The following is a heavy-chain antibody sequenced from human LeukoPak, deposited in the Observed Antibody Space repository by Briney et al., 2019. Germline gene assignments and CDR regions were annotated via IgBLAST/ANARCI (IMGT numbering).Heavy chain of an antibody. CDR2: FYTSGST. CDR3: ARSGAAMAEFDY. CDR1: GGSISSGSYY. J-gene: IGHJ4*02. D-gene: IGHD5-18*01. Sequence: SETLSLTCTVSGGSISSGSYYWSWIRQPAGKGLEWIGRFYTSGSTNYNPSLKSRVTISVDTSKNQFFLKLSSVTAADTAVYYCARSGAAMAEFDYWGQGTLVTVSS. V-gene: IGHV4-61*02.